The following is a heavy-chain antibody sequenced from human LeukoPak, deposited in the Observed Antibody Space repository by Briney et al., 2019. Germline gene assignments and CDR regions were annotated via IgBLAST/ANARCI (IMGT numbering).Heavy chain of an antibody. D-gene: IGHD2-2*02. CDR1: GYTFTSYG. J-gene: IGHJ4*02. CDR2: ISAYNGNT. CDR3: AICVGSSTSCYTPFDY. Sequence: ASVKVSCKASGYTFTSYGISWVRQAPGQGLEWMGWISAYNGNTNYAQKLQGRVTMTTDTSTSTAYMELRSLRSDDTAVYYCAICVGSSTSCYTPFDYWGQGTLVTVSS. V-gene: IGHV1-18*01.